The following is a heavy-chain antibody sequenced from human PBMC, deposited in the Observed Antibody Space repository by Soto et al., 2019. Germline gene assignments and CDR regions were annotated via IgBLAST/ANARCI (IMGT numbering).Heavy chain of an antibody. Sequence: QVQLVQSGAEVKKPGSSVKVSCKASGGTFSSYAISWVRQAPGQGLEWMGGIIPIFGTANYAQKFQGRVMINAAXSTSTAYMELSSLRSEDTAVYYCARGTIFGVVPYNWGQGTLVTVSS. CDR1: GGTFSSYA. D-gene: IGHD3-3*01. J-gene: IGHJ4*02. CDR2: IIPIFGTA. CDR3: ARGTIFGVVPYN. V-gene: IGHV1-69*12.